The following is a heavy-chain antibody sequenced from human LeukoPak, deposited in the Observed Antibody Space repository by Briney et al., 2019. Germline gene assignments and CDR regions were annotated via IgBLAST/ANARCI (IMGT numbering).Heavy chain of an antibody. CDR3: ARSLGYCSSTSCSYYYYGMDV. Sequence: SQTLSLTCTVSGGSISSGGYSWSWIRQHPGKGLEWIGYIYYSGSTYYNPSLKSRVTISVDTSKNQFSLKLSSVTAADTAVYYCARSLGYCSSTSCSYYYYGMDVWGQGTTVTVSS. CDR2: IYYSGST. V-gene: IGHV4-31*03. D-gene: IGHD2-2*01. CDR1: GGSISSGGYS. J-gene: IGHJ6*02.